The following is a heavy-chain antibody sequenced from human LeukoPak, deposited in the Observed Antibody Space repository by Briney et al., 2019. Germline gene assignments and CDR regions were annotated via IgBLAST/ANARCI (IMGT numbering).Heavy chain of an antibody. D-gene: IGHD3-10*01. CDR3: AKDPYYYGSGSSDDAFDI. V-gene: IGHV3-23*01. J-gene: IGHJ3*02. CDR2: ISGSGGSS. CDR1: GFTFSSYA. Sequence: GGSLRLSCAASGFTFSSYAINWVRQAPGKGLEWVSAISGSGGSSYYADSVKGRFTLSRDNSKNTLYLQMNSLRAEDTAVYYCAKDPYYYGSGSSDDAFDIWGQGTMVTVSS.